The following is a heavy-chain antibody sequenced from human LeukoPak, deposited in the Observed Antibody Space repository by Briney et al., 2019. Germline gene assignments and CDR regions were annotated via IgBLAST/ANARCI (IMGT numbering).Heavy chain of an antibody. Sequence: ASVKLSCKSSGYTFTIYGISWVRQAPGQGLEWMGWITAYNGNTNYAQKLKGRVTMTADTPTSTAYMELRSLRSDDTAVYYCARVESGYRQRPYYYYYYYMDVWGKGTTVTVSS. CDR3: ARVESGYRQRPYYYYYYYMDV. D-gene: IGHD3-3*01. CDR2: ITAYNGNT. J-gene: IGHJ6*03. CDR1: GYTFTIYG. V-gene: IGHV1-18*01.